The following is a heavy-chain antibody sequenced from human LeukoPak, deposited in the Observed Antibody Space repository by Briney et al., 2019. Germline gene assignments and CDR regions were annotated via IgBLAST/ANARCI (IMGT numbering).Heavy chain of an antibody. CDR2: MYPNSGGT. J-gene: IGHJ5*02. V-gene: IGHV1-2*02. CDR3: ARESHRDIVVVVADNWLDP. Sequence: ASVKVSCKASGYTFTGYYMHGVRPAPGQGLEWMGWMYPNSGGTNYAQKFQGRVTMSRDTSISTAYMELSRLRSDDTAVYYCARESHRDIVVVVADNWLDPWGQGTLVTVSS. CDR1: GYTFTGYY. D-gene: IGHD2-15*01.